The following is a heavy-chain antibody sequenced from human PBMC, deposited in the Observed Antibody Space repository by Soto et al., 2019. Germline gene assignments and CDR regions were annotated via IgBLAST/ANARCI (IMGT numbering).Heavy chain of an antibody. CDR2: ISGSGGST. J-gene: IGHJ4*02. Sequence: GGSLRLSCAASGFTFSSYAMNWVRQAPGKGLEWASGISGSGGSTYYADSVKGRFTISRDNSKNTLHLQMKSLRAEDTAVYYCAKDPPGPPDYWGQGTLVTVSS. CDR1: GFTFSSYA. CDR3: AKDPPGPPDY. V-gene: IGHV3-23*01. D-gene: IGHD2-8*02.